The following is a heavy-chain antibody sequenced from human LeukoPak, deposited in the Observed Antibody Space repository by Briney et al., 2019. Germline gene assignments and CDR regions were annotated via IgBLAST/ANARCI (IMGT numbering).Heavy chain of an antibody. V-gene: IGHV4-34*01. CDR3: ARGPRDGGTSSHIDSYGMDV. Sequence: PSETLSLTCAVYGGSFSGYYWSWIRQPPGKGLEWIGEINHSGSTNYNPSLKSRVTISVDTSKNQFSLKLSSVTAADTAVYYCARGPRDGGTSSHIDSYGMDVWGQGTTVTVSS. CDR1: GGSFSGYY. CDR2: INHSGST. D-gene: IGHD2-2*01. J-gene: IGHJ6*02.